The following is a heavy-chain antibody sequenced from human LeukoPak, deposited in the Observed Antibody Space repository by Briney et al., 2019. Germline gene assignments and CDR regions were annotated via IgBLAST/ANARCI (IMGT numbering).Heavy chain of an antibody. J-gene: IGHJ4*02. Sequence: ASVSVSCKASGYTFTSYGISWVRQAPGQGLEWMGWISAYNGNTNYAQKLQGRVTMTTDTSTSTAYMELRSLRSDDTAVYYCARDLYSSGWLLPGYWGQGTLVTVSS. CDR2: ISAYNGNT. D-gene: IGHD6-19*01. V-gene: IGHV1-18*01. CDR3: ARDLYSSGWLLPGY. CDR1: GYTFTSYG.